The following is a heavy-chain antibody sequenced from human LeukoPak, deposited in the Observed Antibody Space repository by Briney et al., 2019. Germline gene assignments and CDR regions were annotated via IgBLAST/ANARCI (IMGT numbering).Heavy chain of an antibody. V-gene: IGHV3-74*01. CDR1: GFTFSGYW. CDR2: INSDGSST. CDR3: ARERIVVVPAAISGVYNWFDP. J-gene: IGHJ5*02. D-gene: IGHD2-2*01. Sequence: GGSLRLSCAASGFTFSGYWMHWVRQAPGKGLVWVSRINSDGSSTSYADSVKGRFTISRDNAKNTLYLQMNSLRAEDTAVYYCARERIVVVPAAISGVYNWFDPWGQGTLVTVSS.